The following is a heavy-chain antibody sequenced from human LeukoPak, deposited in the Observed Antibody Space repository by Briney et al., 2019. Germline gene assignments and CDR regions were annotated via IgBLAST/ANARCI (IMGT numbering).Heavy chain of an antibody. J-gene: IGHJ4*02. CDR2: ISGSGGST. CDR1: GFTFSSYT. Sequence: GGSLRLSCAASGFTFSSYTMNWVRQAPGKGLEWVSAISGSGGSTYYADSVKGRFTISRDNSKNTLYLQMNSLRAEDTAVYYCAKDRYSSGWETTLDYWGQGTLVTVSS. CDR3: AKDRYSSGWETTLDY. V-gene: IGHV3-23*01. D-gene: IGHD6-19*01.